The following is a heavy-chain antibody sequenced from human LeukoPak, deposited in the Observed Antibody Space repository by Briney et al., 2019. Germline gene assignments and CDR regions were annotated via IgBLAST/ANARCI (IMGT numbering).Heavy chain of an antibody. CDR1: GGSISSGDYY. V-gene: IGHV4-30-4*01. Sequence: SETLSLTCTVSGGSISSGDYYWSWIRQSPGKGLEWIGYIYYSGSTYYNPSLKSRVTISVDTSKNQFSLKLSSVTAADTAVYYCARVDLALHWFDPWGQGTLVTVSS. CDR2: IYYSGST. J-gene: IGHJ5*02. CDR3: ARVDLALHWFDP.